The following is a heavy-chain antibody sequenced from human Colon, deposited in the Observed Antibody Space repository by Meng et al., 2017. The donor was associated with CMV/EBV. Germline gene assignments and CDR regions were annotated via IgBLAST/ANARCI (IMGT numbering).Heavy chain of an antibody. V-gene: IGHV2-5*02. D-gene: IGHD2-8*02. CDR2: IHWDDDK. J-gene: IGHJ4*02. CDR1: GFLLTTTVAG. Sequence: ITLTVSCPTLVNPTQTPTLTCTFSGFLLTTTVAGVAWVRQPPGKAPEFLALIHWDDDKRYSPSLKNRLNITKDTSKNQVVLSMTDLDPADTGTFYCARHSLTILTDWGQGALVTVSS. CDR3: ARHSLTILTD.